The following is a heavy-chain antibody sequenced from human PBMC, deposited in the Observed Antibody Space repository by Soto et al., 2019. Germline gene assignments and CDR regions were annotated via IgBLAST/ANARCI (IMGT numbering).Heavy chain of an antibody. CDR3: ARVAYCGGDCYSEVDY. CDR2: ISAYNGNT. CDR1: GYTFTSYG. Sequence: ASVKVSCKASGYTFTSYGISWVRQAPGQGLEWMGWISAYNGNTNYAQKLQGRVTMTTDTSTSTAYMDLRSLRSDDTAVYYCARVAYCGGDCYSEVDYWGQGPLVTVSS. D-gene: IGHD2-21*02. V-gene: IGHV1-18*04. J-gene: IGHJ4*02.